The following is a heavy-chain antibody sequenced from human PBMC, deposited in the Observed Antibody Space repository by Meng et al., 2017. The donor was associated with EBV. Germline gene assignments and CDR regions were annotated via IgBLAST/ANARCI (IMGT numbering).Heavy chain of an antibody. CDR1: GGSFSGNY. D-gene: IGHD4-23*01. CDR3: AGSYGGVLNY. V-gene: IGHV4-34*01. J-gene: IGHJ4*02. Sequence: QLQLRQLGPWLLNPSETLSLTCAVYGGSFSGNYWSWIRQPPGKGREWIGEINHSGSTNYNPSLKSRVTISVDTSKNQFSLKLSSVTAADTAVYYCAGSYGGVLNYWGQGTLVTVSS. CDR2: INHSGST.